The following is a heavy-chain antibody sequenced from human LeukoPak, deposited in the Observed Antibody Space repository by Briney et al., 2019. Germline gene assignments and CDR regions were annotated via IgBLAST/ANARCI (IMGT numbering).Heavy chain of an antibody. CDR1: GGTFSSYA. CDR3: ARERNTAMVDYYYYYMDV. Sequence: SVKVSCKASGGTFSSYAISWVRQAPGQGLEWMGRIIPIFGTANYAQKFQGRVTITTDESTSTAYVELSSLRSEDTAVYYCARERNTAMVDYYYYYMDVWGKGTTVTVSS. V-gene: IGHV1-69*05. D-gene: IGHD5-18*01. CDR2: IIPIFGTA. J-gene: IGHJ6*03.